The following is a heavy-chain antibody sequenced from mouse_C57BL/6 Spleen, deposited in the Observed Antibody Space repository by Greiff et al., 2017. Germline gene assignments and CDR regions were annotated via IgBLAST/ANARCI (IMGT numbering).Heavy chain of an antibody. D-gene: IGHD1-1*01. CDR1: GFSLTSYG. V-gene: IGHV2-5*01. CDR2: IWRGGST. Sequence: VKLVESGPGLVQPSQSLSITCTVSGFSLTSYGVHWVRQSPGKGLEWLGVIWRGGSTDYNAAFMSRLSITKDNSKSQVFFKMNSLQADDTAIYYCAKNIITTVVAPYYYAMDYWGQGTSVTVSS. CDR3: AKNIITTVVAPYYYAMDY. J-gene: IGHJ4*01.